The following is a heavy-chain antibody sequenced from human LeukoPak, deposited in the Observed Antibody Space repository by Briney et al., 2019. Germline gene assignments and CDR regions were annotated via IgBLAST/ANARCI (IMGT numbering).Heavy chain of an antibody. CDR3: AREGGIVVVPAAPLLHGGNHYFDY. J-gene: IGHJ4*02. CDR1: GFTFSSYW. D-gene: IGHD2-2*01. Sequence: PGGSLRLSCAASGFTFSSYWMSWVRQAPGKGLEWVANIKQDGSEKYYVDSVKGRFTISRDNAKNSLYLQMNSLRAEDTAVYYCAREGGIVVVPAAPLLHGGNHYFDYWGQGTLVTVSS. V-gene: IGHV3-7*01. CDR2: IKQDGSEK.